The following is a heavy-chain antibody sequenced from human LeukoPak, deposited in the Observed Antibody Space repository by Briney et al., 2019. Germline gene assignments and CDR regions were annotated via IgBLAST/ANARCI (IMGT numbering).Heavy chain of an antibody. CDR1: GGSITSYY. CDR2: IYSSGST. V-gene: IGHV4-59*01. CDR3: ARIYYGDYYGMDV. Sequence: SETLSLTCTVSGGSITSYYWSWIRQPPGKGLEWIGYIYSSGSTNYNPSLKSRVTISVDTSKNQFSLKLSSVIAADTAVYYCARIYYGDYYGMDVWGQGTTVTVSS. J-gene: IGHJ6*02. D-gene: IGHD4-17*01.